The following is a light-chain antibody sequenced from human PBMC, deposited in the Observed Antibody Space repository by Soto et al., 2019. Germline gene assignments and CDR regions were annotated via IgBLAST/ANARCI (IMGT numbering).Light chain of an antibody. CDR2: EGS. J-gene: IGLJ1*01. V-gene: IGLV2-23*01. CDR1: SSDVGSYNL. Sequence: SVLTQPASVSGSPGQSITISWTGTSSDVGSYNLGSWYQQHPGKAPKLMIYEGSKRPSGVSNRFSGSKSGNTASLTISGLQAEDEADYLGCSYAGSSTIYAIGNGTKVT. CDR3: CSYAGSSTIYA.